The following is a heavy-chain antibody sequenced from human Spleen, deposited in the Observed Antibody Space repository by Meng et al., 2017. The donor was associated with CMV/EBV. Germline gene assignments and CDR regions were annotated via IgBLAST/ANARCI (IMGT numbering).Heavy chain of an antibody. CDR2: INHSGGA. CDR1: GGSISSSSYY. Sequence: SETLSLTCTVSGGSISSSSYYWGWIRQSPGKGLEWIGEINHSGGANYNPSLKSRVTMSVDTSKNQFSLKLSSVTAADTAVYYCARLLGYCSSTSCYQLDPWGQGTLVTVSS. D-gene: IGHD2-2*01. J-gene: IGHJ5*02. CDR3: ARLLGYCSSTSCYQLDP. V-gene: IGHV4-39*07.